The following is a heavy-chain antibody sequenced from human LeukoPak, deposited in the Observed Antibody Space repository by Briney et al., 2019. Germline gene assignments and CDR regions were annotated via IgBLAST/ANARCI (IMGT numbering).Heavy chain of an antibody. CDR3: ARGPLRYCSSTSCYIFDY. CDR1: GGSISSYY. V-gene: IGHV4-34*01. Sequence: SETLSLTCTVSGGSISSYYWSWIRQPPGKGLEWIGEINHSGSTNYNPSLKSRVTISVDTSKNQFSLKLSSVTAADTAVYYCARGPLRYCSSTSCYIFDYWGQGTLVTVSS. J-gene: IGHJ4*02. CDR2: INHSGST. D-gene: IGHD2-2*01.